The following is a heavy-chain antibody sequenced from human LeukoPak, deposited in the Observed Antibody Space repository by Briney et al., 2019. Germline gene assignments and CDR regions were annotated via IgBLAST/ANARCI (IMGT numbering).Heavy chain of an antibody. V-gene: IGHV3-21*01. D-gene: IGHD3-22*01. J-gene: IGHJ4*02. CDR3: AREVNGVDY. CDR2: VSSSSSHI. CDR1: GFTFSSFA. Sequence: GGSLRLSCAASGFTFSSFAMNWVRQAPGKGLEWVSSVSSSSSHIYYVDSVKGRFTISRDNAKTSLFLQMNSLRAEDTAVYYCAREVNGVDYWGQGTLVTVSS.